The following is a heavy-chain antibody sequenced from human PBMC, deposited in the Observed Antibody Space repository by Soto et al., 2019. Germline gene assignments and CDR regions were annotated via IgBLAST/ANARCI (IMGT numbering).Heavy chain of an antibody. CDR1: GFTFTSSA. CDR2: IVVGSGNT. V-gene: IGHV1-58*01. Sequence: SVKVSCKASGFTFTSSAVQWVRQARGQRLEWIGWIVVGSGNTNYAQKFQERVTITRDMSTSTAYMELRSLRSDDTAVYYCARVGSIAVAGESFDYWGQGTLVTVSS. J-gene: IGHJ4*02. CDR3: ARVGSIAVAGESFDY. D-gene: IGHD6-19*01.